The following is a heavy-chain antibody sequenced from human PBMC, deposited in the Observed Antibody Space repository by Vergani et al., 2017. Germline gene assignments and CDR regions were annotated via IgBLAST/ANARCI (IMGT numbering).Heavy chain of an antibody. J-gene: IGHJ1*01. Sequence: QVHLVESGGGVVQPGRSLRLSCVVSGFTSSYYGMHWVRQAPGKGLEWVAVISSDGTQKYYADSVKGRFTSSRDNSKSTLYLQMNSLRTEDTAVYYCATKSCGTPGCQIGYFREWGQGTLVTVSS. CDR3: ATKSCGTPGCQIGYFRE. D-gene: IGHD1-1*01. CDR1: GFTSSYYG. CDR2: ISSDGTQK. V-gene: IGHV3-30*03.